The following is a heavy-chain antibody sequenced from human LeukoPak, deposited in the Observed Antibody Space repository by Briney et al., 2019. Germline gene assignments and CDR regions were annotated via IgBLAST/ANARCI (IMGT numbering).Heavy chain of an antibody. Sequence: PSETLSLTCNVSGYSISSAYFWGWIWIRQPPGKGLEWIGSIYHSGSTYYNPSLKSRVTISVDTSKNQFSLKLSSVTAADTAVYYCARVLRYFDWLLLYYFDYWGQGTLVTVSS. CDR1: GYSISSAYF. CDR3: ARVLRYFDWLLLYYFDY. J-gene: IGHJ4*02. D-gene: IGHD3-9*01. V-gene: IGHV4-38-2*02. CDR2: IYHSGST.